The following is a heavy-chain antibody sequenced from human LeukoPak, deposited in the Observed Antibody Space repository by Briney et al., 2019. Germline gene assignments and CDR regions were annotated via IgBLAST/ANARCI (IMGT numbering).Heavy chain of an antibody. CDR1: GGSFSGYY. CDR3: ARRPLFIGVVNYYYMDV. CDR2: INHSGST. V-gene: IGHV4-34*01. Sequence: SETLSLTCAVYGGSFSGYYWSWIRQPPGKGLEWIGEINHSGSTNYNPSRKSRVTISVDTSKNQFSLKLNSVTAADTAVYYCARRPLFIGVVNYYYMDVWGKGPTVTVSS. J-gene: IGHJ6*03. D-gene: IGHD3-3*01.